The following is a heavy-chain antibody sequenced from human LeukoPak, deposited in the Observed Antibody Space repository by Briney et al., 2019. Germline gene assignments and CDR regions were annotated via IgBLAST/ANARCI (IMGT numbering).Heavy chain of an antibody. CDR3: ARENWGGLFGVASGQRAFDI. V-gene: IGHV1-18*01. CDR2: ISAYNGNT. CDR1: GYTFTSYG. D-gene: IGHD3-3*01. Sequence: ASVKVSCKASGYTFTSYGISWVRQAPGQGLEWMGWISAYNGNTNYAQKLQGRVTMTTDTSTSTAYMELRSLRSDDTAVYYCARENWGGLFGVASGQRAFDIWGQGTMVTVSS. J-gene: IGHJ3*02.